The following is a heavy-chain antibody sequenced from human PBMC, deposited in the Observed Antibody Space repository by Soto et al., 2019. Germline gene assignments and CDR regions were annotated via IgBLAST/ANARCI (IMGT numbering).Heavy chain of an antibody. D-gene: IGHD3-22*01. J-gene: IGHJ4*02. Sequence: EVQLLESGGRLVQPGGSLRLSCAPSGFTFTSYAMSWVRQAPGKGLEWVSHISLSGDSTHYASSVKGRFTISRDNSKNTLYLQMDSLRAEDTAVYYCGKEGFGRDYYDSSGYVPRAFEYWGQGALVTVSS. V-gene: IGHV3-23*01. CDR3: GKEGFGRDYYDSSGYVPRAFEY. CDR2: ISLSGDST. CDR1: GFTFTSYA.